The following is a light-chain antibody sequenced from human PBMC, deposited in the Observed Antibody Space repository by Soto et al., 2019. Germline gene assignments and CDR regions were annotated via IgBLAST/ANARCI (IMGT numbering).Light chain of an antibody. J-gene: IGKJ2*01. CDR2: ATS. V-gene: IGKV1-16*02. CDR3: QQYDSYPRT. Sequence: DIQMTQSPSSLSASVGARVTITCRASQGISKYVAWFQQIPGKAPKSLIYATSRVQSGVPSKFSGSGSGTDFNLTISSLQPEDFATYYCQQYDSYPRTFGQGTRLEMK. CDR1: QGISKY.